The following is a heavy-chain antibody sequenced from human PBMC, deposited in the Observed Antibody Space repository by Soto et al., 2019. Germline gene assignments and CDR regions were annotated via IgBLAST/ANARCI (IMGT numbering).Heavy chain of an antibody. Sequence: EVQLLESGGGLVQPGGSLRLSCAASGFTFSSYVMSWVRQAPGKGLGWVSAISGSGGHTYYADSVKGRFTISRDNSKNALYLQMINFRAEDTAVYFSAKDGSYYDSPTDSDSWGQGTLVTDCS. J-gene: IGHJ4*02. D-gene: IGHD3-22*01. CDR1: GFTFSSYV. CDR2: ISGSGGHT. CDR3: AKDGSYYDSPTDSDS. V-gene: IGHV3-23*01.